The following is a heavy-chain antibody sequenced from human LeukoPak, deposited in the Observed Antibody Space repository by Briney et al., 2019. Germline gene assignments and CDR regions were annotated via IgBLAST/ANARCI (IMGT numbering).Heavy chain of an antibody. Sequence: APVKVSCTASGYTFTGYYMHWVRQAPGQGLEWMGWINPNSGGTNYAQKFQGRVTMTRDTSISTAYMELSRLRSDDTAVYYCARDSYCSSTSCYRESYYGMDVWGQGTTVTVSS. J-gene: IGHJ6*02. D-gene: IGHD2-2*01. V-gene: IGHV1-2*02. CDR3: ARDSYCSSTSCYRESYYGMDV. CDR2: INPNSGGT. CDR1: GYTFTGYY.